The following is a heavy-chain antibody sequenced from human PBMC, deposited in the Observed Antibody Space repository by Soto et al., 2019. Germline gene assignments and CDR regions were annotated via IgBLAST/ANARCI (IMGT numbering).Heavy chain of an antibody. CDR3: TVRGYSGYDSVPSLYYYYRMDV. J-gene: IGHJ6*02. Sequence: GGSLRLSCAASGFTFSNAWMNWVRQAPGKGLEWVGRIKSKTDGGTTDYAAPVKGRFTISRDDSENTLYLQMNSLKTEDTAVYYCTVRGYSGYDSVPSLYYYYRMDVWGQGTTVSVSS. CDR1: GFTFSNAW. CDR2: IKSKTDGGTT. V-gene: IGHV3-15*07. D-gene: IGHD5-12*01.